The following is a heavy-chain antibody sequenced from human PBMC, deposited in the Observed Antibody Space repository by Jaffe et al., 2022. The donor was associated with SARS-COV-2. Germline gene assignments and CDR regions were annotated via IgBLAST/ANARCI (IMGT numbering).Heavy chain of an antibody. D-gene: IGHD6-19*01. CDR1: GFTVSSNY. Sequence: EVQLVESGGGLIQPGGSLRLSCAASGFTVSSNYMSWVRQAPGKGLEWVSVIYSGGSTYYADSVKGRFTISRDNSKNTLYLQMNSLRAEDTAVYYCARGGQWLSPYNWFDPWGQGTLVTVSS. CDR2: IYSGGST. J-gene: IGHJ5*02. V-gene: IGHV3-53*01. CDR3: ARGGQWLSPYNWFDP.